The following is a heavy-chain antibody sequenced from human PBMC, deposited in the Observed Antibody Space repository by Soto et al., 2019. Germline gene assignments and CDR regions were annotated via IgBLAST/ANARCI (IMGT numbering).Heavy chain of an antibody. J-gene: IGHJ3*02. Sequence: GASVKVSCKASGYTFTDYYIHWVRQAPGQGLEWMGWINPNSGGTNYAQKFQGWVTMTRDTSISTAYMELSRLRSDDTAVYYCARANCSSTSCYGASGFFDIWGQGTMVTVSS. V-gene: IGHV1-2*04. CDR3: ARANCSSTSCYGASGFFDI. CDR2: INPNSGGT. CDR1: GYTFTDYY. D-gene: IGHD2-2*01.